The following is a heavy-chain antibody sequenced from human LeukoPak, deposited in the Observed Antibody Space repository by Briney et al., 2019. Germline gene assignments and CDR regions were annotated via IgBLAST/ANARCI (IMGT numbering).Heavy chain of an antibody. Sequence: GASVKVPCKASGYTFTSYYMHWVRQAPGQGLEWMGIINPSGGSTSYAQKFQGRVTMTRDTSTSTVYMELSSLRSEDTAVYYCARARNSYAFDYWGQGTLVTVSS. J-gene: IGHJ4*02. CDR1: GYTFTSYY. CDR3: ARARNSYAFDY. D-gene: IGHD5-18*01. CDR2: INPSGGST. V-gene: IGHV1-46*01.